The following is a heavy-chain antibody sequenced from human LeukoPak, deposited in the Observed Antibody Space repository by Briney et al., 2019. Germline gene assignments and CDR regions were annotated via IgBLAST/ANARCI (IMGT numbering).Heavy chain of an antibody. J-gene: IGHJ4*02. D-gene: IGHD3-10*01. CDR2: ISGRGCST. V-gene: IGHV3-23*01. Sequence: GGSLRLSCTASGFTFSSYAMSWVRQAPGKGLEWVSAISGRGCSTYYADSVKGRFTISRDNSKNTLYLQMNHLRGEDTAVYYCAKSGPFDYWGQGTLVTVSS. CDR1: GFTFSSYA. CDR3: AKSGPFDY.